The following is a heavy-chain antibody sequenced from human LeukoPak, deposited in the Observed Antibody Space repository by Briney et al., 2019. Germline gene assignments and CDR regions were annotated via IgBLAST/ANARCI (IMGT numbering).Heavy chain of an antibody. CDR3: AKDKAAAGTFWAIDY. V-gene: IGHV3-23*01. CDR1: GVTFSSYA. D-gene: IGHD6-13*01. Sequence: GGSLRLSCAASGVTFSSYAMSWVRQAPGKGLEWVSSISDSGGVTYYAGSVKGRFTISRDISKNTLYLQMNSLRAEDTAVYYCAKDKAAAGTFWAIDYWDQGTLVTVSS. CDR2: ISDSGGVT. J-gene: IGHJ4*02.